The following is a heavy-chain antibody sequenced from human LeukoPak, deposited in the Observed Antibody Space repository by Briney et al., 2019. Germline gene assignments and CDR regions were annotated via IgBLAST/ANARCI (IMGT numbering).Heavy chain of an antibody. CDR2: IWFDGSNK. CDR3: AKDLVPYCSSSTCLGNFGY. Sequence: GGSLRLSCAASGFTFSRYGIHWVRQAPGKGLEWVAVIWFDGSNKYYADSVKGRFTISRDNSRNTLYLQMNSLTAEEDTAVHYCAKDLVPYCSSSTCLGNFGYWGQGTLVTVSS. J-gene: IGHJ4*02. D-gene: IGHD2-2*01. CDR1: GFTFSRYG. V-gene: IGHV3-33*06.